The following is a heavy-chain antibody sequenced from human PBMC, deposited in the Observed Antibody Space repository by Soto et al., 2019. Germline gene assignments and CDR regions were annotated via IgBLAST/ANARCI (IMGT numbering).Heavy chain of an antibody. V-gene: IGHV4-4*07. D-gene: IGHD6-13*01. J-gene: IGHJ5*02. Sequence: SETLALTCSVSGASIDNYHWSWIRQSAGKGLEWIGRIAPSGSTNYNPSLKGRVTMSVDTSKTHFSLKMRSVTAADTAVYFCARDRSAAGPSNWFDPWGQGTLVTVSS. CDR3: ARDRSAAGPSNWFDP. CDR1: GASIDNYH. CDR2: IAPSGST.